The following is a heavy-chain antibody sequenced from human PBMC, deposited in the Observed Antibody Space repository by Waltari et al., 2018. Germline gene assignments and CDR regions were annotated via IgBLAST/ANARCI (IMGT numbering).Heavy chain of an antibody. V-gene: IGHV3-72*01. CDR3: VRGGGYTAGFVDAY. CDR1: GFIFSDKY. Sequence: EVQLVESGGGLVQPGGSLRLSCAVSGFIFSDKYFDWVRQAPGKGMDGVGRIRKKASSYTTKYAESVKVRFTSSREDSKNSLYWKMDSLKTDDTAVYYCVRGGGYTAGFVDAYWGQGTLVTVSS. D-gene: IGHD6-13*01. CDR2: IRKKASSYTT. J-gene: IGHJ4*02.